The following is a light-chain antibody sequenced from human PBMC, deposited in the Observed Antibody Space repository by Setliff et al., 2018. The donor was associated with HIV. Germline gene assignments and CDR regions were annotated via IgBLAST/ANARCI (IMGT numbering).Light chain of an antibody. Sequence: QSVLTQPASVSGSPGQSITISCTGTSSDVGIYNYVSWYQQHPGKAPKLMIYGVSKRPSGVSNHFSGSKSGNTASLTISGLQAEDEADYYCCSYAGSSDVFGGGTKVTVL. J-gene: IGLJ3*02. CDR1: SSDVGIYNY. CDR3: CSYAGSSDV. CDR2: GVS. V-gene: IGLV2-23*02.